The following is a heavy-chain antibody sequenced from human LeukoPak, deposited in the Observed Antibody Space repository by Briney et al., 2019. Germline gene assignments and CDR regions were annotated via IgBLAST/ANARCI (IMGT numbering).Heavy chain of an antibody. V-gene: IGHV6-1*01. J-gene: IGHJ4*02. Sequence: SQTLSLTCSISGQTVSCDNAAWNWIRQSPSRGLEWLGRTYYRSEWFHDYAVSVRGRININADTSKNQLSLQLNSVTPEDTAVYYCARDLSLCSGSNCFYYFDSWGQGTLVTVSS. CDR1: GQTVSCDNAA. CDR3: ARDLSLCSGSNCFYYFDS. D-gene: IGHD3-22*01. CDR2: TYYRSEWFH.